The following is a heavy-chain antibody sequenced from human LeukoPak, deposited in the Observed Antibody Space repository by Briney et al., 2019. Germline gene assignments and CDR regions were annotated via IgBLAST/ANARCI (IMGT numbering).Heavy chain of an antibody. Sequence: GASVKVSCKASGYTFTGYYMHRVRQAPGQGLEWMGIINPSGGSTSYAQKFQGRVTMTRDTSTSTVYMELSSLRSEDTAVYYCARDDVVGGGDYWGQGTLVTVSS. V-gene: IGHV1-46*01. J-gene: IGHJ4*02. D-gene: IGHD2-15*01. CDR3: ARDDVVGGGDY. CDR2: INPSGGST. CDR1: GYTFTGYY.